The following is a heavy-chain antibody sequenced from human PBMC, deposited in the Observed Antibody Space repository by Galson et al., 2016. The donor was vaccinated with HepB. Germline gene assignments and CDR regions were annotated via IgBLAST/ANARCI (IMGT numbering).Heavy chain of an antibody. CDR1: DGSISSYY. CDR2: INYSGFT. J-gene: IGHJ2*01. CDR3: ARSGGRDWYFDL. Sequence: ETLSLTCTVSDGSISSYYWTWIRQPPGKGLEWIGEINYSGFTKYNPSLKSRVTVSVDTSKNQISLNLNSVTAAETAVYYCARSGGRDWYFDLWGRGTLVTVYS. V-gene: IGHV4-59*08. D-gene: IGHD2-15*01.